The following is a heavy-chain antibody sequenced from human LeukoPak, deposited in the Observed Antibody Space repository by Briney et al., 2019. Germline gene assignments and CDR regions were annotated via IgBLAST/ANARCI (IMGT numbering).Heavy chain of an antibody. CDR2: ISGSGGST. V-gene: IGHV3-23*01. CDR1: GFTFSSYA. CDR3: ADGLIYDSSGYYLGDY. J-gene: IGHJ4*02. Sequence: GGSLRLSCAASGFTFSSYAMSWVRQAPGKGLEWVSAISGSGGSTYYAASVKGRFTISRDNSKNTLYLQMNSQRAEDTAVYYCADGLIYDSSGYYLGDYWGQGTLVTVSS. D-gene: IGHD3-22*01.